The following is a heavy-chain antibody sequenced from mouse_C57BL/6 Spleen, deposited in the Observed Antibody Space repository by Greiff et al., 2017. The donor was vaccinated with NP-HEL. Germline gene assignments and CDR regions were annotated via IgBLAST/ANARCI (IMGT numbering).Heavy chain of an antibody. J-gene: IGHJ2*01. V-gene: IGHV1-82*01. CDR1: GYAFSSSW. CDR3: ARFYSNYSYYFDY. D-gene: IGHD2-5*01. Sequence: QVQLQQSGPELVKPGASVKISCKASGYAFSSSWMNWVKQRPGKGLEWIGRLYPGDGDTNYNGKFKGKATLTADKSSSTAYMQLSSLTSEDSAVYFCARFYSNYSYYFDYWGQGTTLTVSS. CDR2: LYPGDGDT.